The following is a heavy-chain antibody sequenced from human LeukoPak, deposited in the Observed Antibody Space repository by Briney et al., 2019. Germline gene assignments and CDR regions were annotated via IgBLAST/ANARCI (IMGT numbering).Heavy chain of an antibody. D-gene: IGHD6-19*01. Sequence: NPSETLSLTCTVSGGSISSSSYYWGWIRQPPGKGLEWIGSIYYSGGTYYNPSLKSRVTISVDTSKNQFSLKLSSVTAADTAVYYCARRDSGGWYFLYWGQGTLVTVSS. J-gene: IGHJ4*02. CDR3: ARRDSGGWYFLY. CDR1: GGSISSSSYY. CDR2: IYYSGGT. V-gene: IGHV4-39*01.